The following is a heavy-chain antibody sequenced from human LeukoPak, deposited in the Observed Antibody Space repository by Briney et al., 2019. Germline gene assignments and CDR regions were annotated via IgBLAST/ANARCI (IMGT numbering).Heavy chain of an antibody. D-gene: IGHD2-8*01. CDR1: GFTVSSNY. Sequence: SGGSLRLSCSASGFTVSSNYMSWVRQAPGKGLEWVSSTAPAHYADSVKGRFTISRDDSKNTLFLQMNSLRAEDTAIYYCAKDSFSYNGVFDALDVWGHGTMVTVSS. CDR3: AKDSFSYNGVFDALDV. V-gene: IGHV3-53*01. J-gene: IGHJ3*01. CDR2: STAPA.